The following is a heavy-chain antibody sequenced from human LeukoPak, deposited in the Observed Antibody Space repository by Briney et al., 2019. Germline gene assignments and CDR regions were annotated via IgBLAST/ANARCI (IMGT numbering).Heavy chain of an antibody. CDR3: AKKGFYYESGGYYGFDS. Sequence: GGSLRLSCAASGFTLSSYAMSWVRQAPGKGLEWVSAISGSGGTTYYADSVKGRFTISRDNSKNTLYLQMSSLRAEDTAVYYCAKKGFYYESGGYYGFDSWGQGTLVTVSS. J-gene: IGHJ4*02. CDR2: ISGSGGTT. D-gene: IGHD3-22*01. CDR1: GFTLSSYA. V-gene: IGHV3-23*01.